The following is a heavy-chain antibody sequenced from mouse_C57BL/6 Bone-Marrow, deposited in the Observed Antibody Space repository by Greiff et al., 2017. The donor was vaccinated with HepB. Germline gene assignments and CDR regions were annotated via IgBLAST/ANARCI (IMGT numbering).Heavy chain of an antibody. CDR1: GFTFSSYT. D-gene: IGHD1-1*01. V-gene: IGHV5-9*01. CDR2: ISGGGGNT. CDR3: ARHSLTTGYYFDY. Sequence: EVHLVESGGGLVKPGGSLKLSCAASGFTFSSYTMSWVRQTPEKRLEWVATISGGGGNTYYPDSVKGRFTISRDNAKNTLYLQMSSLRSEDTALYYCARHSLTTGYYFDYWGQGTTLTVSS. J-gene: IGHJ2*01.